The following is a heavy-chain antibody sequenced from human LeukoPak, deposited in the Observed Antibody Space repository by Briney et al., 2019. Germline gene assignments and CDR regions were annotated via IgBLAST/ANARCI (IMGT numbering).Heavy chain of an antibody. CDR2: IYYSGST. V-gene: IGHV4-39*01. J-gene: IGHJ4*02. Sequence: PSETLSLTCTVSGGSISSSSYYWGWIRQPPGKGLEWIGSIYYSGSTYYNPSLKSRVTISVDTSKNQFPLKLSSVTAADTAVYYCARHRGYCSSTSCYTEIDYWGQGTLVTVSS. CDR1: GGSISSSSYY. CDR3: ARHRGYCSSTSCYTEIDY. D-gene: IGHD2-2*02.